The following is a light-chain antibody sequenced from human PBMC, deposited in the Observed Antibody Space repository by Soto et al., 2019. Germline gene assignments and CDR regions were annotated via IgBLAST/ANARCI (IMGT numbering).Light chain of an antibody. CDR1: QIILYSSDNKNY. J-gene: IGKJ1*01. V-gene: IGKV4-1*01. Sequence: DIVMTQSPDSLALSLGERATINCKSSQIILYSSDNKNYLAWYQQKPGQPPKLLIYWASTRQSGVPDRFSGSGSGTDFTLTINSLQAEDVAVYYCQQYYSRPLTFGQGTKVDIK. CDR2: WAS. CDR3: QQYYSRPLT.